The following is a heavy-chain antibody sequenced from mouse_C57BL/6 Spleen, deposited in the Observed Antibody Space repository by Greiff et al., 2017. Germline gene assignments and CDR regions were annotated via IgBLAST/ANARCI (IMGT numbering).Heavy chain of an antibody. V-gene: IGHV5-17*01. CDR3: ARGGIGVPFHWYFDV. CDR2: ISSGSSTI. CDR1: GFTFSDYG. J-gene: IGHJ1*03. D-gene: IGHD5-1*01. Sequence: EVKVVESGGGLVKPGGSLKLSCAASGFTFSDYGMHWVRQAPEKGLEWVAYISSGSSTIYYADTVKGRFTISRDNAKNTLFLQMTSLRSEDTAMYYCARGGIGVPFHWYFDVWGTGTTVTVSS.